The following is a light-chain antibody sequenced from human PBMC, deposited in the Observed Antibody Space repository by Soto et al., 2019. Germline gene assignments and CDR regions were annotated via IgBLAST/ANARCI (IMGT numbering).Light chain of an antibody. J-gene: IGKJ1*01. V-gene: IGKV1-39*01. CDR2: AAS. CDR3: QQTYSAPPWT. Sequence: DIQMTQSPTSLSASVGDRVTISCRASQYISTYLSWYQQKPGKAPRLLIYAASTVQSGVPPRSSGSGSGTDFILTISSLRSEDIATYFCQQTYSAPPWTFGQGTKVDIK. CDR1: QYISTY.